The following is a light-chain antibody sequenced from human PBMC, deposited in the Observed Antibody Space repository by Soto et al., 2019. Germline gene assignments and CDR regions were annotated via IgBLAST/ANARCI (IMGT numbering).Light chain of an antibody. V-gene: IGKV3-20*01. Sequence: EIVLTQSPGTLSLSPGERATLSFRASQSVSSSYLAWYQQKPGQAPRLLIYGASGRATGIPDRFSGSGSGTEFTLTISRLEPEDFAVYYCKQYGSSPMYTFGQGTKLEIK. J-gene: IGKJ2*01. CDR3: KQYGSSPMYT. CDR2: GAS. CDR1: QSVSSSY.